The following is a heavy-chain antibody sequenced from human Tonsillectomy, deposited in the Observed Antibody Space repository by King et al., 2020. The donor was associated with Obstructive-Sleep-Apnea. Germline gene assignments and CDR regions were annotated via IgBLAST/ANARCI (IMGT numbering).Heavy chain of an antibody. CDR1: GGSIISSSYY. J-gene: IGHJ4*02. CDR2: IYYSWST. V-gene: IGHV4-39*07. CDR3: ARGDGSGTYYSGGFDY. D-gene: IGHD3-10*01. Sequence: QLQESGPGLVKPSETLSLTCTVSGGSIISSSYYWGWIRQPPGKGLEWIGTIYYSWSTYYNPSLKDRVTISVDTSKNQFSLKLGSVTAADTAGFYCARGDGSGTYYSGGFDYWGQGTLVTVSS.